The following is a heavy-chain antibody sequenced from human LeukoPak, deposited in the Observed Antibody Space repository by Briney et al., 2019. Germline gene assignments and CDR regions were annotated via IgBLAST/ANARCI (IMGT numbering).Heavy chain of an antibody. J-gene: IGHJ4*02. V-gene: IGHV3-7*01. CDR2: IKQDGSEK. CDR1: GFTFSTYW. CDR3: ARDSAGNDY. Sequence: PGGSLRLSCAASGFTFSTYWMSWVRQAPGKGLEWVANIKQDGSEKYYIDSVKGRFTISRDNAKNSLYLQMNSLRAEDTAMYYCARDSAGNDYWGQGTLVTVPS. D-gene: IGHD6-13*01.